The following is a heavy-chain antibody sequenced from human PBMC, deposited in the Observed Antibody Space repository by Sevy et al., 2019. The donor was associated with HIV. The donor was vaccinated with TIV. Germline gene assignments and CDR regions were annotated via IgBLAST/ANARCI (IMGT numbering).Heavy chain of an antibody. Sequence: SETLSLTCTVSGGSISNNNYYWGWIRQHPGSGLEWIGSIYISGSTYYNPSLKSRVTISIDTSKNQFSLKLSSVTAADTAVYYCARRRKIAAAGNWFDPWGQGTLVTVSS. V-gene: IGHV4-39*01. CDR1: GGSISNNNYY. J-gene: IGHJ5*02. CDR2: IYISGST. D-gene: IGHD6-13*01. CDR3: ARRRKIAAAGNWFDP.